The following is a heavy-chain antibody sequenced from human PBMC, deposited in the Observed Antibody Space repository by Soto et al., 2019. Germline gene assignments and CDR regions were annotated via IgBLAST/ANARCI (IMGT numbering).Heavy chain of an antibody. D-gene: IGHD3-10*01. CDR3: ASSYYYGSGSYYTPTPHHFFDY. J-gene: IGHJ4*02. Sequence: KPSETLSLTCAVYGGSFSGYYCSWIRQPPGKGLEWIGEINHSGSTNYNPSLKSRVTISVDTSKNKFSLKLSSVTAADTAVYYCASSYYYGSGSYYTPTPHHFFDYWGQGTLVTVSS. CDR2: INHSGST. CDR1: GGSFSGYY. V-gene: IGHV4-34*01.